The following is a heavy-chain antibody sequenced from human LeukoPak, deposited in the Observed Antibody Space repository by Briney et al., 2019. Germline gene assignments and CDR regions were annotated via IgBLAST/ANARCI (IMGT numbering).Heavy chain of an antibody. D-gene: IGHD6-25*01. CDR3: AKHGGTAAAYRFDP. CDR2: ITGSGGST. J-gene: IGHJ5*02. CDR1: GFTFNSYA. V-gene: IGHV3-23*01. Sequence: GGSLRLSCAASGFTFNSYAMGWVRQAPGKGLEWVSSITGSGGSTYYADSVKGRLTISRDSSKNTLYLQMNSLRVEDTAVYYCAKHGGTAAAYRFDPWGQGTLVTVSS.